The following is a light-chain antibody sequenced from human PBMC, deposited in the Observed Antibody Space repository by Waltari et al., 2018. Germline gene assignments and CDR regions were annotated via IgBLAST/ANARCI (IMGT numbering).Light chain of an antibody. CDR2: DAS. V-gene: IGKV1-33*01. J-gene: IGKJ2*01. CDR1: QDISNY. CDR3: QQYDNLPPF. Sequence: TQMTKSPSPLSASVGDRVTITCQASQDISNYLKWYQQKPGKAPKLLIYDASNLETGVPSRFSGSGSGTDFTFTISSLQPEDIATYYCQQYDNLPPFFGQGTKLEIK.